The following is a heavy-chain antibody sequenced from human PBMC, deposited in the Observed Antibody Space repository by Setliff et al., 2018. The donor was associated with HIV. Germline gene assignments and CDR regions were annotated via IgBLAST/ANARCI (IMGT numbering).Heavy chain of an antibody. J-gene: IGHJ4*02. CDR2: IYTSGST. Sequence: LSLTCTVSGASMSSFFWTWIRQPAGRGLEWIGRIYTSGSTNYNPSLKSRVFISVDLSINQFSLKLHSVTAADTAVYYCASGEDSGTYGEPYDSWGQGALVTVSS. CDR1: GASMSSFF. D-gene: IGHD1-26*01. CDR3: ASGEDSGTYGEPYDS. V-gene: IGHV4-4*07.